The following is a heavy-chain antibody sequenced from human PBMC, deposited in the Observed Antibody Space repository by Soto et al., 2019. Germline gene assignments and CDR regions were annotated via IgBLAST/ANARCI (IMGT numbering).Heavy chain of an antibody. CDR1: GFTFSSYA. CDR3: AKDLGAYYGSGSYFDY. J-gene: IGHJ4*02. Sequence: EVQLLESGGGLVQPGGSLRLSCAASGFTFSSYAMSWVRQAPGKGLEWVSGISGRGGRTYYADSVTGRFTISRHNSNNTLYLQVTRLRAEDTAVYYCAKDLGAYYGSGSYFDYCGQGTLVTVSS. V-gene: IGHV3-23*01. D-gene: IGHD3-10*01. CDR2: ISGRGGRT.